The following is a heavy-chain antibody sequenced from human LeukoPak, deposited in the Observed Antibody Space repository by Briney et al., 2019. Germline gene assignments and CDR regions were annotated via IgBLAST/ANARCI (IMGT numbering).Heavy chain of an antibody. Sequence: SETLSLTCTVSGGSISSYYWSWIRQPPGKGLEWIGYNYYSGSANYNPSLKSRVTISVDTSKNQFSLKLSSVTAADTAVYYCARGGDVLDPWGQGTLVTVSS. V-gene: IGHV4-59*01. CDR1: GGSISSYY. D-gene: IGHD7-27*01. CDR2: NYYSGSA. CDR3: ARGGDVLDP. J-gene: IGHJ5*02.